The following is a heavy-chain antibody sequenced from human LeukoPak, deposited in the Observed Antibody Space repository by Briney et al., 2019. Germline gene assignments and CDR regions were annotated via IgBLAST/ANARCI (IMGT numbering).Heavy chain of an antibody. CDR1: GGSISSSY. Sequence: SETLSLTCTVSGGSISSSYWSWIRQPAGKGLEWIGRIYTSGSTNYNPSLKSRVTMSVDTSKNQFSLKLSSVTAADTAVYYCARDQAYYYDSSGYYYWEGYDYWGQGTLVTVSS. D-gene: IGHD3-22*01. CDR2: IYTSGST. V-gene: IGHV4-4*07. CDR3: ARDQAYYYDSSGYYYWEGYDY. J-gene: IGHJ4*02.